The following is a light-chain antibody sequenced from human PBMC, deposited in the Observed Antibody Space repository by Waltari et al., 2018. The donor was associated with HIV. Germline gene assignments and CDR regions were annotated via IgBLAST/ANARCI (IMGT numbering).Light chain of an antibody. CDR3: QQYGSSAPLT. J-gene: IGKJ4*01. CDR2: GTS. V-gene: IGKV3-20*01. Sequence: EIVLTQSPGALSLSPGERATLSCRASQSVSSSHLAWYQQRPGQAPRLLINGTSSRATGIPDRFSGSGSGTDFTLTISRLEPEDFAVYYCQQYGSSAPLTFGGGTKVEIK. CDR1: QSVSSSH.